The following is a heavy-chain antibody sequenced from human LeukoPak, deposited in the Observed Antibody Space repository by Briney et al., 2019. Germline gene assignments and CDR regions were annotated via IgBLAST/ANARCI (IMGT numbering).Heavy chain of an antibody. CDR1: GYTFTGYY. CDR2: INPNSGGT. J-gene: IGHJ4*02. V-gene: IGHV1-2*02. D-gene: IGHD6-19*01. Sequence: ASVKVSCKASGYTFTGYYMHWVRQAPGQGLEWMGWINPNSGGTNYAQKFQGRVTMTRDTPISTAYMELSRLRSDDTAVYYCARGSSGWYMVDYWGQGTLVTVSS. CDR3: ARGSSGWYMVDY.